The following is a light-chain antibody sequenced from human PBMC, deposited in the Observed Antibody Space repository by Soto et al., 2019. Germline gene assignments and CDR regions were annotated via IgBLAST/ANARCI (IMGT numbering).Light chain of an antibody. J-gene: IGKJ1*01. Sequence: EIVMTQSPATLSVSPGERATLSCRASQSVSSYLSWYQQKPGQAPRLLIYGASTRATGIPARFSGSRSGTEFTLTISSLQSEDFAVYYCQQYDSSPRTFGQGTKVEIK. CDR1: QSVSSY. CDR2: GAS. V-gene: IGKV3-15*01. CDR3: QQYDSSPRT.